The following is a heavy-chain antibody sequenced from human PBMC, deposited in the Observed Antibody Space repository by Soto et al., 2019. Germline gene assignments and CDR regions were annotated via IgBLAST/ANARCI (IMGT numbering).Heavy chain of an antibody. Sequence: EVQLVESGGGLVQPGGSLRLSCAASGFTFSSYSMNWVRQAPGKGLEWVSYISSSHSNIYYADSVKGRFTISRDNAKNSLYLQMNSLRAEDTAVYYCARDARAVTPPFPFDYWGQGSLVTVCS. CDR1: GFTFSSYS. CDR2: ISSSHSNI. CDR3: ARDARAVTPPFPFDY. D-gene: IGHD2-15*01. V-gene: IGHV3-48*01. J-gene: IGHJ4*02.